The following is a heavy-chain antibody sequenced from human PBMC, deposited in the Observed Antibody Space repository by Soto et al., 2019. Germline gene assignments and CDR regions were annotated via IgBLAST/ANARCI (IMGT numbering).Heavy chain of an antibody. J-gene: IGHJ4*01. D-gene: IGHD6-13*01. CDR1: GGTFSSYA. V-gene: IGHV1-69*06. CDR3: ARDGIAGAGTRCRYFVY. Sequence: QVQLVQSGAEVKKPGSSVKVSCKASGGTFSSYAISWVRQATGPGLEWMGGIMPIFGTANYAQKFQGSVTITADKSTITAYRELSSLRAEDTGVYYCARDGIAGAGTRCRYFVYWGHGTLVIFAS. CDR2: IMPIFGTA.